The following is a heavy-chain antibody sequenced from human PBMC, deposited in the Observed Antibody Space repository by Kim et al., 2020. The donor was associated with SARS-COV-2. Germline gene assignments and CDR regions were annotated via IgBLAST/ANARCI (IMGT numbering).Heavy chain of an antibody. V-gene: IGHV4-59*01. Sequence: SETLSLTCTVSGGSISSYYWSWIRQPPGKGLEWIGYIYYSGSTNYNPSLKSRVTISVDTSKNQFSLKLSSVTAADTAVYYCARDGSYYNAFDIWGQGTM. CDR1: GGSISSYY. CDR3: ARDGSYYNAFDI. J-gene: IGHJ3*02. D-gene: IGHD1-26*01. CDR2: IYYSGST.